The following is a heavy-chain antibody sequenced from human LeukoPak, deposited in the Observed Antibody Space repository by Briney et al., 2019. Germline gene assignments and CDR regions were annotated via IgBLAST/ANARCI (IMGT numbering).Heavy chain of an antibody. CDR3: ARVCSTSCYKSPYY. D-gene: IGHD2-2*02. J-gene: IGHJ4*02. Sequence: ASVKVSCKASGYTFTGYYMHWVRQAPGQGLEWMGWINPNSGGTNYAQKLQGRVTMTRDTSISTAYMELSRLRSDDTAVYYCARVCSTSCYKSPYYWGQGTLVTVSS. V-gene: IGHV1-2*02. CDR2: INPNSGGT. CDR1: GYTFTGYY.